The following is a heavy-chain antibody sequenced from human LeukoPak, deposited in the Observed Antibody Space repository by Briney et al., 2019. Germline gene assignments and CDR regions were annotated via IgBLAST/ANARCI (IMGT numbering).Heavy chain of an antibody. J-gene: IGHJ4*02. Sequence: GGSLRISCVASGFTFDTYGMHGVRQAPGKGLEWVGVIWYDGINKFYGDSVKGRFTISRDNSKNTLYLQMNSLRREDSAVYYCAKDMRVLDWGQGTLVTVSS. CDR2: IWYDGINK. CDR1: GFTFDTYG. CDR3: AKDMRVLD. V-gene: IGHV3-33*03. D-gene: IGHD3-16*02.